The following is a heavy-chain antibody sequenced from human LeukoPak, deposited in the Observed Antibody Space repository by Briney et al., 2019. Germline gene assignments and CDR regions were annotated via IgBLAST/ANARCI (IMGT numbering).Heavy chain of an antibody. J-gene: IGHJ4*02. V-gene: IGHV3-21*06. CDR1: GFTFSNYN. D-gene: IGHD6-19*01. CDR3: ARVQGGGYRTADY. Sequence: GGSLRLSCTASGFTFSNYNMNWVRQAPGKGLGWVSSISRSSIYTYYEDSVKGRLTISRDNAKNSLYLQMNSLRGEDTAMYYCARVQGGGYRTADYWGQGTLVTVSS. CDR2: ISRSSIYT.